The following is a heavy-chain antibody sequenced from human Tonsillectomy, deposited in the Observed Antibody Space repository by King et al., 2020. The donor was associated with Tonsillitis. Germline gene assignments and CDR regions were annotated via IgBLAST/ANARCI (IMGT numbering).Heavy chain of an antibody. D-gene: IGHD1-26*01. CDR2: IYYSGST. Sequence: QLQESGPGLVKPSETLSLTCTVSGGSISSYYWSWIRQPPGKGLEWIGYIYYSGSTNYNPSLKSRVTISVDTSKNQFSLKLSSVTAADTAVYYCARHAGGSYYDYWEAPYYFDYWGQGTLVTVSS. V-gene: IGHV4-59*08. CDR3: ARHAGGSYYDYWEAPYYFDY. J-gene: IGHJ4*02. CDR1: GGSISSYY.